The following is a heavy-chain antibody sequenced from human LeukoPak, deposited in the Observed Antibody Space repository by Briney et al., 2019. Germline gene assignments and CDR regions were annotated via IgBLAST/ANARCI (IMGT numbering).Heavy chain of an antibody. Sequence: NPSETLSLTCTVSGYSINNGYYWGCIRHPPGKGLEWIGSIHHTGSTYYNPSLKSRVTISVDTSKNQFSLKLSSVTAADTAVYYCARGSGGDYFYDYWGQGNLVTVSS. D-gene: IGHD2-21*02. J-gene: IGHJ4*02. CDR1: GYSINNGYY. CDR2: IHHTGST. V-gene: IGHV4-38-2*02. CDR3: ARGSGGDYFYDY.